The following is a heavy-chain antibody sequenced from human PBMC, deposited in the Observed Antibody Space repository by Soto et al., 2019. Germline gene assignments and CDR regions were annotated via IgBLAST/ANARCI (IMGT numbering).Heavy chain of an antibody. Sequence: SETLSLTCTVSGASIRGFYWSWIRKSAGKGLEWIGRIYATGTTDYNPSLKSRVMMSVDTSKKQFSLKLRSVTAADTAVYYCVRDGTKTLRDWFDPWGQGISVTFSS. CDR3: VRDGTKTLRDWFDP. D-gene: IGHD1-1*01. J-gene: IGHJ5*02. V-gene: IGHV4-4*07. CDR2: IYATGTT. CDR1: GASIRGFY.